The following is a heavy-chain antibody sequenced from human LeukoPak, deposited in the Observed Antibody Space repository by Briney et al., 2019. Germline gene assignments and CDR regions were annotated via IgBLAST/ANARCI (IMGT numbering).Heavy chain of an antibody. J-gene: IGHJ4*02. D-gene: IGHD2-21*01. CDR2: IYSGGST. CDR3: ASIAPIVVAEDY. V-gene: IGHV3-66*01. CDR1: GFTVSSNY. Sequence: GGSLRLSCAASGFTVSSNYMSWVREAPGKGLEWVSVIYSGGSTYYADSVKGRFTISRDNSKNTPYLQMNSLRAEDTAVYYCASIAPIVVAEDYWGQGTLVTVSS.